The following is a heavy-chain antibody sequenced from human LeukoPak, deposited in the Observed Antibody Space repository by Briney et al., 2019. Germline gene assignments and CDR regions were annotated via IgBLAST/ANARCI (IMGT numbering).Heavy chain of an antibody. CDR1: GYTFTGYY. V-gene: IGHV1-2*02. Sequence: ASVKISCKASGYTFTGYYMHWVRQAPGQGLEWMGWINPNSGGTNYAQKFQGRVTMTRDTSISTAYMELSRLRSDDTAVYYCARDQTPQYDFWSGYFVSDFDYWGQGTLVTVSS. CDR2: INPNSGGT. D-gene: IGHD3-3*01. CDR3: ARDQTPQYDFWSGYFVSDFDY. J-gene: IGHJ4*02.